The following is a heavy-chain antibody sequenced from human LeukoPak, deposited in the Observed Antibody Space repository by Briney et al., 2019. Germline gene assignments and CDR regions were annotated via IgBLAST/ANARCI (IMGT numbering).Heavy chain of an antibody. Sequence: SETLSLTCAVYGGSFSSYYWSWIRQPPGKGLEWIGEINHSGSTNYNPSLKSRVTISVDTSKNQFSLKLSSVTAADTAVYYCASVGGRLLWFGESLDAFDIWGQGTMVTVSS. D-gene: IGHD3-10*01. J-gene: IGHJ3*02. V-gene: IGHV4-34*01. CDR2: INHSGST. CDR3: ASVGGRLLWFGESLDAFDI. CDR1: GGSFSSYY.